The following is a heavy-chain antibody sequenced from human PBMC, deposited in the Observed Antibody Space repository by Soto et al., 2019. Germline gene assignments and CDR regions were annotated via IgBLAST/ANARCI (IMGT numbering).Heavy chain of an antibody. CDR2: IIPIFGTA. CDR1: GGTVRSSA. Sequence: SGTVACKAPGGTVRSSAISWVRQAPERGLEWMGGIIPIFGTANYAQKFQGRVTITADESTSTAYMELSSLRSEDTAVYYCARSQGIVVVPAATGHNWFDPWGQGTLVT. D-gene: IGHD2-2*01. CDR3: ARSQGIVVVPAATGHNWFDP. J-gene: IGHJ5*02. V-gene: IGHV1-69*13.